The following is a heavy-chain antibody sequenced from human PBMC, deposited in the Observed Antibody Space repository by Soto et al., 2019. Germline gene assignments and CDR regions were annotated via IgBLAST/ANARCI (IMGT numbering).Heavy chain of an antibody. CDR2: IYWDGDK. J-gene: IGHJ4*02. CDR3: AHSRYSRSSFDY. CDR1: GFSLTSNDVG. V-gene: IGHV2-5*02. Sequence: SGPTLVNPTQTLTPTCTFSGFSLTSNDVGVGWIRQPPGKALEWLALIYWDGDKRYSPSLKSRLTITKDTSKNQVVLRMTDMDPVDTATYYCAHSRYSRSSFDYWGQGTLVTVSS. D-gene: IGHD6-6*01.